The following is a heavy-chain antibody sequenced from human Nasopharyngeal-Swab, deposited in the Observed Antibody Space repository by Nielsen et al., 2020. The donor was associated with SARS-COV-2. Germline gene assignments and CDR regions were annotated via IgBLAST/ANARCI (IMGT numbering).Heavy chain of an antibody. CDR2: IWYDGSNN. Sequence: GESLKISCAASGFTFSSYGMHWVRQPPAKGLEWVAVIWYDGSNNYYADSVKGRFTISRDNSKNTLYLQMNSLRAEDTAVYYCARGQEWYGSSRCNWYFDLWGRGTLVTVSS. CDR1: GFTFSSYG. V-gene: IGHV3-33*01. CDR3: ARGQEWYGSSRCNWYFDL. D-gene: IGHD6-13*01. J-gene: IGHJ2*01.